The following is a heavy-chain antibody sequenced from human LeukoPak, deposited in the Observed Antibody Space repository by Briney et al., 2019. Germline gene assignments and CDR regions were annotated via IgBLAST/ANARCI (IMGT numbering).Heavy chain of an antibody. D-gene: IGHD1-26*01. V-gene: IGHV4-59*01. CDR3: ARSSGSRYYIDY. CDR2: IHYTGST. CDR1: GGTISSYY. J-gene: IGHJ4*02. Sequence: SETLSLTCTVSGGTISSYYWNWIRQPPGKGLEWIGYIHYTGSTYYNPSLKSRVTISADTSKNQFSLILSSVTAADTAVYYCARSSGSRYYIDYWGQGTLVTVSS.